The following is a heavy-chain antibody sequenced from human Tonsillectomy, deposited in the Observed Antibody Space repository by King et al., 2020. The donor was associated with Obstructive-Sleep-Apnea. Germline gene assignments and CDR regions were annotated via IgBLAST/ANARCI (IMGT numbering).Heavy chain of an antibody. CDR3: AGSYDSSGYYYSYFDY. CDR2: IHYSGST. CDR1: GGSISSGDDS. D-gene: IGHD3-22*01. V-gene: IGHV4-30-4*01. Sequence: VQLQESGPGLVKPSQTLSLTCTVSGGSISSGDDSWSCIRQPPGKCLDWIGCIHYSGSTSYNPSLKSRLTISVDTSKNQFSLRLSTVTAADTAVYYCAGSYDSSGYYYSYFDYWGQGTLVTVSS. J-gene: IGHJ4*02.